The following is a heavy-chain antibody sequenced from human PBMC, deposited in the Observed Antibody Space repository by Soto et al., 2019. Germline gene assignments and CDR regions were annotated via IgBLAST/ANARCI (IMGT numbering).Heavy chain of an antibody. Sequence: EVQLLESGGGLVKPGGSLRLSCTASGFTFSSYSMNWVRRAPGKGLEWVSSISSSSSFIYSAGSVKGRFTISRDNAKNSLYLQMNTLRADDTAVYYCAVGEETGTPYFGNWGQGNLVTVSS. V-gene: IGHV3-21*01. CDR3: AVGEETGTPYFGN. D-gene: IGHD1-7*01. CDR1: GFTFSSYS. CDR2: ISSSSSFI. J-gene: IGHJ4*02.